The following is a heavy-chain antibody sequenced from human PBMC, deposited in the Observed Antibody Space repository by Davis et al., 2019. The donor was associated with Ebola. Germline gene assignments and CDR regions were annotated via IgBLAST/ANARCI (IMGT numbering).Heavy chain of an antibody. CDR1: GFTFTSYA. D-gene: IGHD6-25*01. CDR2: INSDGSST. Sequence: HTGGSLRLSCAASGFTFTSYAMHWVRHAPGKGLVWVSRINSDGSSTSYADSVKGRFTISRDNAKNTLYLQMNSLRAEDTAVYYCAKAQRYYYYAVDVWGQGTTVTVSS. CDR3: AKAQRYYYYAVDV. J-gene: IGHJ6*02. V-gene: IGHV3-74*01.